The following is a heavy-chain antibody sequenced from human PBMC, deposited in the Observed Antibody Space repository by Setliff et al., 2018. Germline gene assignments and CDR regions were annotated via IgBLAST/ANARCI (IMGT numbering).Heavy chain of an antibody. CDR2: IYPGDSHT. D-gene: IGHD1-26*01. CDR1: GYSFSNFW. CDR3: ARSLVGATYPVYFDY. J-gene: IGHJ4*02. Sequence: GESLKISCKGSGYSFSNFWIGWVRQMPGKGLEWMGIIYPGDSHTRYSPSFQGQVTMSADKSINTAYLQWSNLNASDTAIYYCARSLVGATYPVYFDYWGQGALVTVSS. V-gene: IGHV5-51*01.